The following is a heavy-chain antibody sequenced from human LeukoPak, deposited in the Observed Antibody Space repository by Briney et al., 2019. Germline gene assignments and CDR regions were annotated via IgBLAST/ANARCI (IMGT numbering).Heavy chain of an antibody. CDR1: GFTFGDYA. D-gene: IGHD2-15*01. Sequence: PGGPLRLSCTASGFTFGDYAINWVRQAPGKGLEWVGFIRSRGYGGTTEDAASVKGRFTISRDDSKSIAYLQMNSLKTEDTAVYYCARVRYCSGGSCSFDPWGQGTLVTASS. V-gene: IGHV3-49*04. CDR2: IRSRGYGGTT. J-gene: IGHJ5*02. CDR3: ARVRYCSGGSCSFDP.